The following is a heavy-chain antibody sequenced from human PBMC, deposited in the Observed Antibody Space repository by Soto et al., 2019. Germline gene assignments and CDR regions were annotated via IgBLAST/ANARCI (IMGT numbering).Heavy chain of an antibody. D-gene: IGHD6-13*01. CDR2: IYYSGST. J-gene: IGHJ4*02. CDR3: ARWGLSSSWYYFDY. Sequence: SETLSLTCSVSGGSINSSSYFWGWVRQPPGKGLEWIGSIYYSGSTYYNPSLRSRVTISVDTSKNQFSLKLSSVTAADTAVYYCARWGLSSSWYYFDYWGQGTLVTVSS. V-gene: IGHV4-39*07. CDR1: GGSINSSSYF.